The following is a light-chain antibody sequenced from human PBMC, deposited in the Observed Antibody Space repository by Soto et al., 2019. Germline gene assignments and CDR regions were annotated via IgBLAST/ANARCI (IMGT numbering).Light chain of an antibody. CDR2: EVS. CDR1: SSDIGGHNY. CDR3: SSYAGSNNVV. Sequence: QSALTQPPSASGSPGLSVTISCTGTSSDIGGHNYVSWYQQHPGKAPKLMIFEVSKRPSGVPDRFSGSKSGNTASLTVSGLQAEDEADYYCSSYAGSNNVVFGGGTKLTVL. J-gene: IGLJ2*01. V-gene: IGLV2-8*01.